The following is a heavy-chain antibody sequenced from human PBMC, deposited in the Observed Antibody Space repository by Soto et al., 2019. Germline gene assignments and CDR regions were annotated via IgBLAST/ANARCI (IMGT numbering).Heavy chain of an antibody. CDR3: ARERRIAVWYYGMDV. D-gene: IGHD6-19*01. CDR2: IIPIFGTA. Sequence: EASVKVSCKASGGTFSSYAISWVRQAPGQGLEWMGGIIPIFGTANYAQKFQGRVTITADKSTSTAYMELSSLRSEDTAVYYCARERRIAVWYYGMDVWGQGTTVTVSS. J-gene: IGHJ6*02. CDR1: GGTFSSYA. V-gene: IGHV1-69*06.